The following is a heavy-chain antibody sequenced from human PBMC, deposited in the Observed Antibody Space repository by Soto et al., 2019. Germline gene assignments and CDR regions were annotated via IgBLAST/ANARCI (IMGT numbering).Heavy chain of an antibody. J-gene: IGHJ3*02. CDR3: AREEYGAHAFDI. CDR2: IIPILGIA. Sequence: QVQLVQSGAEVKKAGSSVKVSCKASVGTFSSSTISWVRQAPGQGPEWMGRIIPILGIANYAQKFQGRVTITADKSTSTAYMEVSSLRSEDTAVYYCAREEYGAHAFDIWGQGTMVTVSS. D-gene: IGHD1-26*01. V-gene: IGHV1-69*08. CDR1: VGTFSSST.